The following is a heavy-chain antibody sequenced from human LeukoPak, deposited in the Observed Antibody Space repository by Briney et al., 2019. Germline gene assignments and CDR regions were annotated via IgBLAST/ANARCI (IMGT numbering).Heavy chain of an antibody. Sequence: GGSLRLSCAASGFTFSNFAMSWVRQAPGKGLEWVSAVSASGGSTYYADSVKGRFTISRDNSKNTLYLQMSSLRTEDTAVYYCAKDQSLITVFTGTAFDIWGQGTMVTVSS. D-gene: IGHD3-3*01. CDR3: AKDQSLITVFTGTAFDI. CDR2: VSASGGST. J-gene: IGHJ3*02. V-gene: IGHV3-23*01. CDR1: GFTFSNFA.